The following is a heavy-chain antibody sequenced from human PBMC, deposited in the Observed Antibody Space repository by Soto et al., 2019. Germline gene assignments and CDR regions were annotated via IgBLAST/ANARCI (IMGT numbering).Heavy chain of an antibody. CDR3: ASAPGVVATSYYFDY. V-gene: IGHV1-18*01. CDR2: ISAYNGNT. CDR1: GYTFTSYG. Sequence: QVQLVQSGAEVKKPGASVKVSCKASGYTFTSYGISWVRQAPGQGLEWMGWISAYNGNTNYAQKLQGRVTMTTDTSTSTDYMELRSLRSDDPAVYYCASAPGVVATSYYFDYWGQGTLVTVSS. D-gene: IGHD5-12*01. J-gene: IGHJ4*02.